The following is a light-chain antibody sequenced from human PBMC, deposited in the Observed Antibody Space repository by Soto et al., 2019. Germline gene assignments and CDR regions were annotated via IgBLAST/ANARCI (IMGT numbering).Light chain of an antibody. Sequence: QAVVTQPPSVSGAPGQRVTISCTGSSSNIGAGYGVHWYQQLPGTAPKLFIYGNSNRPSGVPDRFSGSKSGTSASLAITGLQAEDEADYYCQSYDSSLSGYVVFGGGTKLTVL. J-gene: IGLJ2*01. CDR3: QSYDSSLSGYVV. V-gene: IGLV1-40*01. CDR1: SSNIGAGYG. CDR2: GNS.